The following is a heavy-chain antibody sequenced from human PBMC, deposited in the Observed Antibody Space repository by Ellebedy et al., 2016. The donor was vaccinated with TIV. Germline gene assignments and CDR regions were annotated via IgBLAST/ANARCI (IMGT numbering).Heavy chain of an antibody. Sequence: GESLKISCKASGNSFTNRWIAWVRQMPGKGLEWMGIIYIGDSDTRYSPSFQGHVTFSVDESINTAYLHWRSLKASDSAMYYCARHSKRGGDWGQGTLVTVSS. V-gene: IGHV5-51*01. CDR3: ARHSKRGGD. J-gene: IGHJ4*02. CDR1: GNSFTNRW. CDR2: IYIGDSDT. D-gene: IGHD3-16*01.